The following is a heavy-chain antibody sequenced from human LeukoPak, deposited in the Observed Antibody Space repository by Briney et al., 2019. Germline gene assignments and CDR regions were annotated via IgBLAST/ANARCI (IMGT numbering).Heavy chain of an antibody. CDR3: ARRPVGEPLKFDY. V-gene: IGHV4-30-2*01. CDR2: IYHSGST. Sequence: SETLSLTCTVSGGSISSGGYYWSWIRQPPGKGLEWIGYIYHSGSTYYNPSLKSRVTISVDRSKNQFSLKLSSVTAADTAVYYCARRPVGEPLKFDYWGQGTLVTVSS. CDR1: GGSISSGGYY. D-gene: IGHD6-6*01. J-gene: IGHJ4*02.